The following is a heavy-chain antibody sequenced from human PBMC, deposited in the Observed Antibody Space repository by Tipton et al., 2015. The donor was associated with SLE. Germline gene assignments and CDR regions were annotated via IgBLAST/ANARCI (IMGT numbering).Heavy chain of an antibody. D-gene: IGHD3-3*01. J-gene: IGHJ4*02. CDR2: IRPDGSGD. CDR1: GFTFSNYW. Sequence: SLRLSCVASGFTFSNYWMSWVRQAPGKGLEWVANIRPDGSGDYYVDSVKGRFTISRDNAKNTLYLQMNTLRAEDTALYYCARGESDFGVFLNYWGQGTLVTVSS. V-gene: IGHV3-7*01. CDR3: ARGESDFGVFLNY.